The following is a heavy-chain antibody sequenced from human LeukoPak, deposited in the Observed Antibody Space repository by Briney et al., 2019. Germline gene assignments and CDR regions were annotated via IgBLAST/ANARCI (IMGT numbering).Heavy chain of an antibody. J-gene: IGHJ4*02. Sequence: GGSLRLSCVASGVTLSSYGMHWVRQAPGKGLEWVSAISGSGGSTYYADSVKGRFTISGDNSKNTLDLQMNSLRAEDTAVYYCAAKGNGYTGIYLFAHWGQGTLVTVSS. CDR2: ISGSGGST. V-gene: IGHV3-23*01. D-gene: IGHD1-26*01. CDR3: AAKGNGYTGIYLFAH. CDR1: GVTLSSYG.